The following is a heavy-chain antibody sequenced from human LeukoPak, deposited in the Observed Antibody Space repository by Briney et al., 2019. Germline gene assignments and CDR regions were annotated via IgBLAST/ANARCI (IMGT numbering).Heavy chain of an antibody. J-gene: IGHJ4*02. D-gene: IGHD3-10*01. CDR3: ARQAIRGVREYYCDY. CDR1: RYTFTSYG. CDR2: INAYNGNT. Sequence: ASVKVSCKASRYTFTSYGISWVRQAPGQGLEWMGGINAYNGNTNYAQKLQGRVTMTTDTSTSTAYMELRSLRSDDTAVYYCARQAIRGVREYYCDYWGQGTLVSVSS. V-gene: IGHV1-18*01.